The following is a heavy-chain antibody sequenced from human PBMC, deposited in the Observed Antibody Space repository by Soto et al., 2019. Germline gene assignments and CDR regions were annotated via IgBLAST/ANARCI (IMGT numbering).Heavy chain of an antibody. CDR3: ARWVGGSMYDNSGKYDS. D-gene: IGHD3-22*01. CDR2: VAYDGSKT. CDR1: GFTFSSNG. J-gene: IGHJ5*01. V-gene: IGHV3-30*03. Sequence: QVQLVESGGGVVQPGRSLRLTCAASGFTFSSNGMHWVRQAPGKGLEWVALVAYDGSKTYYGDSVRGRFTISRDNSENTLYLQMNSLRPEYTAVHYCARWVGGSMYDNSGKYDSWGQGTLVTVSS.